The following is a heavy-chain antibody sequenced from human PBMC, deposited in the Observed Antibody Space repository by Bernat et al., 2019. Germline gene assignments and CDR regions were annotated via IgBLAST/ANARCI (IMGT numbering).Heavy chain of an antibody. J-gene: IGHJ4*02. Sequence: EVQLVESGGGLVQPGGSLRLSCAASGFTFSSYNMNWVRQAPGKGLEWVSYIGSASGTIYYADSVKGRFTISRDNAKNSLYLQMNSLRAEDTTVYYCARVSPTGFDYWGQGTLVTVSS. CDR3: ARVSPTGFDY. CDR2: IGSASGTI. CDR1: GFTFSSYN. V-gene: IGHV3-48*01. D-gene: IGHD2/OR15-2a*01.